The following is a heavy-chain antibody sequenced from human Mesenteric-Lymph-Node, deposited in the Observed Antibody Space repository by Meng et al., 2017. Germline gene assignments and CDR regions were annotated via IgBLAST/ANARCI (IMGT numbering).Heavy chain of an antibody. J-gene: IGHJ3*01. CDR3: ARSYSGSYYAFDF. CDR2: IDWDGDK. Sequence: TLSLTCTVSGGSISNYYWSWIRQPPGRALEWLARIDWDGDKFYSTSLKARLSISKDASKNQVVLTMTDLGSVDTATYYCARSYSGSYYAFDFWGQGTEVTVSS. D-gene: IGHD1-26*01. V-gene: IGHV2-70*04. CDR1: GGSISNYY.